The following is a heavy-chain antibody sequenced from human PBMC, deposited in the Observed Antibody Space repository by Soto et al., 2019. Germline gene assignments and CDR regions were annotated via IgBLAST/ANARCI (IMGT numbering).Heavy chain of an antibody. V-gene: IGHV1-8*01. CDR3: ARGVSAGVDY. D-gene: IGHD1-26*01. CDR2: MQPSTGRT. CDR1: GYIFTSLD. J-gene: IGHJ4*02. Sequence: ASVKFFCKASGYIFTSLDINWVRQTAGQGLEWMGWMQPSTGRTGYAQKFQGRVTMTRDTSINTAYMELTTLTSDDTAFYYCARGVSAGVDYWGQGTLVTVSS.